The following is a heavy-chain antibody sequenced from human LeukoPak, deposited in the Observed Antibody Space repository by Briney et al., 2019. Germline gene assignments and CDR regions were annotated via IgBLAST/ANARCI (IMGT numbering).Heavy chain of an antibody. J-gene: IGHJ3*02. CDR3: AKLRGDYYDSSGYYLDAFDI. Sequence: GGSLRLSCAASGFTFSSYAMSWVRQAPGKGLEWVSGISSSGGGTYCADSVKGRFTISRDNSKNTLYLQMNSLRAEDTAVYYCAKLRGDYYDSSGYYLDAFDIWGQGTMVTVSS. D-gene: IGHD3-22*01. CDR2: ISSSGGGT. V-gene: IGHV3-23*01. CDR1: GFTFSSYA.